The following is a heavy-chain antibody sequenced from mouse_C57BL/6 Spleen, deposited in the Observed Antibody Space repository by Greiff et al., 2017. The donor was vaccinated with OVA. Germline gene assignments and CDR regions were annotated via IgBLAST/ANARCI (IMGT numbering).Heavy chain of an antibody. CDR1: GYAFSSSW. CDR3: ARWSVYDGIDYAMDY. J-gene: IGHJ4*01. Sequence: VQLQQSGPELVKPGASVKISCKASGYAFSSSWMNWVKQRPGKGLEWIGRIYPGDGDTNYNGKFKGKATLTADKSSSTAYMQLSSLTSEDSAVYFGARWSVYDGIDYAMDYWGQGTSVTVSS. V-gene: IGHV1-82*01. CDR2: IYPGDGDT. D-gene: IGHD2-3*01.